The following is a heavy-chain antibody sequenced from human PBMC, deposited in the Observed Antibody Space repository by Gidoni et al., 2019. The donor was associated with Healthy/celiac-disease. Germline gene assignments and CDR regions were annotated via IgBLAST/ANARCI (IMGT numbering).Heavy chain of an antibody. D-gene: IGHD6-19*01. V-gene: IGHV3-30-3*01. CDR1: GVTFRSHD. CDR2: ISYDGSNK. CDR3: ARDQRREQWLDRGVFDP. J-gene: IGHJ5*02. Sequence: QVQLVESGGGVVQPGRSLRLSCAASGVTFRSHDMHWVRQAPGKGLEWVAVISYDGSNKYYADSVKGRFTISRDNSKNTLYLQMNSLRAEDTAVYYCARDQRREQWLDRGVFDPWGQRTLVTVSS.